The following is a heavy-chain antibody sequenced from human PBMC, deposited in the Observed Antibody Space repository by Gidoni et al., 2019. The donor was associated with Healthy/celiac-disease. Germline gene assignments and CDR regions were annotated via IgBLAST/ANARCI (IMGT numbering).Heavy chain of an antibody. CDR1: GYTFTSSY. CDR3: AREPATTVTTYPTPLDYYGMDV. Sequence: QVQLVQSGAEVKKPGASVKVSCKASGYTFTSSYMHWLRQAPGQGLEWMGIINPSGGSTSYAQKFQGRVTMTRDTSTSTVYMELSSLRSEDTAVYYCAREPATTVTTYPTPLDYYGMDVWGQGTTVTVSS. V-gene: IGHV1-46*01. J-gene: IGHJ6*02. D-gene: IGHD4-17*01. CDR2: INPSGGST.